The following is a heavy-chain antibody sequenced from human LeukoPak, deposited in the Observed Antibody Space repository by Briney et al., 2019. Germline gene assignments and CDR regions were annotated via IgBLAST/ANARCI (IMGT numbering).Heavy chain of an antibody. V-gene: IGHV4-34*01. CDR3: ARDGAAAGTPPHNWFDP. CDR2: INHSGST. D-gene: IGHD6-13*01. CDR1: GGSFSGYY. J-gene: IGHJ5*02. Sequence: PSETLSLTCAVYGGSFSGYYWSWIRQPPGKGLEWIGEINHSGSTNYNPSLKSRVTISVDTSKNQFSLKLSSVTAADTAVYYCARDGAAAGTPPHNWFDPWGQGTLVTVSS.